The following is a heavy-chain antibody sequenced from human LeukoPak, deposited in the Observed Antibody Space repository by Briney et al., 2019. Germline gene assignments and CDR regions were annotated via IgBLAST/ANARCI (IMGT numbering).Heavy chain of an antibody. CDR1: GFTFSNYA. CDR3: ARDLSGVTGYTYGRGIDY. CDR2: ISGSGDST. V-gene: IGHV3-23*01. D-gene: IGHD5-18*01. J-gene: IGHJ4*02. Sequence: GGSLRLSCAASGFTFSNYAVNWVRQAPGKGLDWVSIISGSGDSTFYADSVKGRFSISRDNAKNSLYLQMNSLRAEDTAVYYCARDLSGVTGYTYGRGIDYWGQGTLVTVSS.